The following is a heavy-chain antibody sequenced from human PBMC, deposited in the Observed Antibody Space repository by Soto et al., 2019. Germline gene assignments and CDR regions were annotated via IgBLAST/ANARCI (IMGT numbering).Heavy chain of an antibody. CDR1: GFTFNDYY. CDR2: ISSSGSTI. J-gene: IGHJ6*02. V-gene: IGHV3-11*01. Sequence: QVQLVESGGGLVKPGGSLRLSCAASGFTFNDYYMNWIRQAPGKGLEWVSYISSSGSTIYYADSVKGRFTISRDNAKNSLYLQMNSLRAEDTAVYYCARDGWVPAAMPAYCMDVWGQGTTVTVSS. D-gene: IGHD2-2*01. CDR3: ARDGWVPAAMPAYCMDV.